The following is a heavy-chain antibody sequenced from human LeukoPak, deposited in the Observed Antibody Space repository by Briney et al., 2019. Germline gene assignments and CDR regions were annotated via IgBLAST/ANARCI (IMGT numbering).Heavy chain of an antibody. D-gene: IGHD2-2*02. J-gene: IGHJ5*02. CDR2: INHSGST. CDR3: ARGTPGLLYLNWFDP. CDR1: GFTFSSYA. V-gene: IGHV4-34*01. Sequence: PGGSLRLSCAASGFTFSSYAMSWIRQPPGKGLEWIGEINHSGSTNYNPSLKSRVTISVDTSKNQFSLKLSSVTAADTAVYYCARGTPGLLYLNWFDPWGQGTLVTVSS.